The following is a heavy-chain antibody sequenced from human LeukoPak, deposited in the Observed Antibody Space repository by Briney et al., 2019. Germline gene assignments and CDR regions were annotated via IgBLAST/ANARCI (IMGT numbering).Heavy chain of an antibody. D-gene: IGHD5-18*01. CDR2: MNPNSGNT. CDR3: ARVDTAMVIWYRYYYYGMDV. Sequence: ASVKVSCKASGYTFTSYDINWVLQVTGQGLEWMGWMNPNSGNTGYAQKFQGRVTMTRNTSISTAYMELSSLRSEDTAVYYCARVDTAMVIWYRYYYYGMDVWGQGTTVTVSS. CDR1: GYTFTSYD. J-gene: IGHJ6*02. V-gene: IGHV1-8*01.